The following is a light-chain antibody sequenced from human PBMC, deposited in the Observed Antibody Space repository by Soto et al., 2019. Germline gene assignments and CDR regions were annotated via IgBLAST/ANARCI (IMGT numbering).Light chain of an antibody. CDR3: SSYTSSSTYA. J-gene: IGLJ1*01. Sequence: QSVLTQPASVSGSPGQSITISCTGTRIDVGGYNYVSWYQQHPGKAPKLMIHDVSDRPSGVSNRFSGSKSGNTASLIISGLQAEDEADYYCSSYTSSSTYAFGTGTKVTVL. CDR2: DVS. V-gene: IGLV2-14*01. CDR1: RIDVGGYNY.